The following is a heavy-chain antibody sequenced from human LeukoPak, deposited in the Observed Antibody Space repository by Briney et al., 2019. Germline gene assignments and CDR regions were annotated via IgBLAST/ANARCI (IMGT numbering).Heavy chain of an antibody. V-gene: IGHV3-30*04. CDR3: AKDHPKTVTYSFDY. Sequence: GGSLRLSCAASGFTFSSYAMHWVRQAPGKGLEWVAVISYDGSNKYYADSVKGRFTISRDNSKNTLYLQMNSLRAEDTAVYYCAKDHPKTVTYSFDYWGQGTLVTVSS. CDR2: ISYDGSNK. CDR1: GFTFSSYA. J-gene: IGHJ4*02. D-gene: IGHD4-11*01.